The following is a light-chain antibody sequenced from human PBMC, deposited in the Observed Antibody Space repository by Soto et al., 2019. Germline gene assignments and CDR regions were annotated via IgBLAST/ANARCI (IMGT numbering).Light chain of an antibody. Sequence: SALTQAASVSGSPGQSITISCTGTSSDVGGYNYVSWYQQYPGKAPKLMIYDVSSRPSGVSNRFSGSKSDNTASLTISGLQAEDEADYYCNSYRRGGTYVFGTGTKVTVL. CDR2: DVS. J-gene: IGLJ1*01. V-gene: IGLV2-14*03. CDR3: NSYRRGGTYV. CDR1: SSDVGGYNY.